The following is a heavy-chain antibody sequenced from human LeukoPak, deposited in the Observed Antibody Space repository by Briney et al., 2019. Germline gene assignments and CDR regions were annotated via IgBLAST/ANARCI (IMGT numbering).Heavy chain of an antibody. CDR3: ARQSGLIRGVKIGFDP. CDR2: IYYSGST. J-gene: IGHJ5*02. Sequence: SETLSLTCTVSGGFINSSSYYWGWIRQPPGKGLEWIGSIYYSGSTYYNPSLKSRVTISGDSSKNQFSLKLNSVTAADTAVYYCARQSGLIRGVKIGFDPWGQGTLVTVSS. CDR1: GGFINSSSYY. V-gene: IGHV4-39*01. D-gene: IGHD3-10*01.